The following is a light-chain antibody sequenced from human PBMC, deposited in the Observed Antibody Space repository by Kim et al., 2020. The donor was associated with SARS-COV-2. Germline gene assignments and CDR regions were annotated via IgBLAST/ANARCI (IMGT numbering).Light chain of an antibody. V-gene: IGLV3-19*01. CDR3: QSRDSGGNVV. Sequence: SSELTQDPAVSVALGQTVRITCQGASLRSYYATWYQQKPRQAPLLVIFGRNNRPSGIPDRFSGSTSGNTASLTISGAQAEDEADFYCQSRDSGGNVVFGGGTQLTVL. J-gene: IGLJ2*01. CDR1: SLRSYY. CDR2: GRN.